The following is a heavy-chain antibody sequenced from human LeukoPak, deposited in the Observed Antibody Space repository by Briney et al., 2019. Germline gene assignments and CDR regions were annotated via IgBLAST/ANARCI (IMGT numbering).Heavy chain of an antibody. CDR1: GGSISSSSYY. Sequence: SATLSLTCTVSGGSISSSSYYWGWIRQPPGKGLAWIGSIYYSGSTYYTPSLKSRVTISVDTSKNQFSLKLSSVTAADTAVYYCARHSFMVRGVIITGWFDPCGQGTLVTVSS. CDR3: ARHSFMVRGVIITGWFDP. D-gene: IGHD3-10*01. V-gene: IGHV4-39*01. J-gene: IGHJ5*02. CDR2: IYYSGST.